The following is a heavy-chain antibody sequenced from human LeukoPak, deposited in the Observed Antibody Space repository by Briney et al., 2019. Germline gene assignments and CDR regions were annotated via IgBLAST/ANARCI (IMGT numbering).Heavy chain of an antibody. CDR3: ARYGSSWSFDY. Sequence: GGSLRLSCTASGFTFRTFNMLWVRQAPGKGLEWVSYISSSGSTIYYADSVKGRFTTSRDNAKNSLYLQMNSLRAEDTAVYYCARYGSSWSFDYWGQGTLVTVSS. V-gene: IGHV3-48*01. CDR2: ISSSGSTI. CDR1: GFTFRTFN. D-gene: IGHD6-13*01. J-gene: IGHJ4*02.